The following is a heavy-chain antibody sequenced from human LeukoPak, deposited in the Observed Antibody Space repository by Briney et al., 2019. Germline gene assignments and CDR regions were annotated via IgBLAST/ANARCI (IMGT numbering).Heavy chain of an antibody. CDR3: ARASSGYRFGAFDI. V-gene: IGHV4-59*01. D-gene: IGHD5-18*01. J-gene: IGHJ3*02. CDR2: IYYSGST. Sequence: SETLSLTCTVSGGSISSYYWSWLRQPPGKGLEWSGYIYYSGSTNYNPSLQSRVTISVDTSKNQFSLKLSSVTAADTAVYYCARASSGYRFGAFDIWGQGTMVTVSS. CDR1: GGSISSYY.